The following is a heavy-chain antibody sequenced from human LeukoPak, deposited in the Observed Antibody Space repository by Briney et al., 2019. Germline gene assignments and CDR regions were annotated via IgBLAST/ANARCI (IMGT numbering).Heavy chain of an antibody. CDR1: GFSFNVYS. J-gene: IGHJ4*02. CDR2: ISSSSSDT. CDR3: ARDGRMVLFDY. D-gene: IGHD3-10*01. Sequence: GGSLRLSCVASGFSFNVYSMNWVRQAPGKGLEWVSYISSSSSDTYYAGSVGGRFIVSRDNAKNSLYLQMNSLRAEDTAVYYCARDGRMVLFDYWGQGTLVTVSS. V-gene: IGHV3-48*01.